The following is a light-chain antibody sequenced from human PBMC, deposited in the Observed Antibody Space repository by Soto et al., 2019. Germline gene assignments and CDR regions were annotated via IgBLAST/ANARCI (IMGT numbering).Light chain of an antibody. V-gene: IGLV3-1*01. CDR1: KLGDKH. CDR3: QAWDSSTVV. Sequence: SYELTQPPSVSVSPGQTASITCSGDKLGDKHACWYQQRPGQSPVVVIYQDNKRPSGIPERFSGSKSGNTATLTISGTQAMDEADYYCQAWDSSTVVFGGGTKLTVL. J-gene: IGLJ2*01. CDR2: QDN.